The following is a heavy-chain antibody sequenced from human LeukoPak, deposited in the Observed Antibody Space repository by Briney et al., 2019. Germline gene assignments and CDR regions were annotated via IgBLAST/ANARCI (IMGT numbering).Heavy chain of an antibody. D-gene: IGHD3-3*01. V-gene: IGHV4-61*02. Sequence: SQTLSLTCTVSGGSISSGSYYWSWIRQPAGKGLEWIGRIYTSGSTNYNPSLKSRVTISVDTSKNQFSLKLSSVTAADTAVYYCARGDFKGGADYWGQGTLVTVSS. CDR2: IYTSGST. J-gene: IGHJ4*02. CDR3: ARGDFKGGADY. CDR1: GGSISSGSYY.